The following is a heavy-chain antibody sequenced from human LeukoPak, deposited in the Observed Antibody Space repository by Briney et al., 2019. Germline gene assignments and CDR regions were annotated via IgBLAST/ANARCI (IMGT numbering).Heavy chain of an antibody. CDR1: GFTFSSYW. D-gene: IGHD3-9*01. J-gene: IGHJ4*02. CDR3: ARDRSFYDILTGYHSTYYFDY. V-gene: IGHV3-7*01. Sequence: GGSLRLSCAASGFTFSSYWMSWVRQARGKGLEWVANIKQDGSEKYYVDSVKGRFTISRDNAKNSLYLQMNSLRAEDTAVYYCARDRSFYDILTGYHSTYYFDYWGQGTLVTVSS. CDR2: IKQDGSEK.